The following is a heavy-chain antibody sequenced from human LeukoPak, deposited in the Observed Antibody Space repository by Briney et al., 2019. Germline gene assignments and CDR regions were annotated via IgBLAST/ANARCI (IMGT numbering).Heavy chain of an antibody. V-gene: IGHV4-59*01. CDR1: GGSISSYY. J-gene: IGHJ3*02. CDR2: IYYSGST. CDR3: ARVRYYDSSGYHYYAFDI. D-gene: IGHD3-22*01. Sequence: SETLSLTCTVSGGSISSYYWSWIRQPPGKGLEWIGYIYYSGSTNYNPSLKSRVTISVDTSKNQFSLKLSSVTAADTAVYYCARVRYYDSSGYHYYAFDIWGQGTMVTVSS.